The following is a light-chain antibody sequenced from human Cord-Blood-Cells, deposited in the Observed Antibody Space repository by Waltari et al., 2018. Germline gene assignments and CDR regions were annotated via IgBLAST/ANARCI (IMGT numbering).Light chain of an antibody. J-gene: IGKJ5*01. CDR3: QQYNNWPLIT. V-gene: IGKV3-15*01. CDR1: QSVSSN. CDR2: GAS. Sequence: EIVMTQSPTTLSVSLGERATLSSRASQSVSSNLAWYQQNTGQAPRLLIYGASTRATDIPARFSGSRSGTEFTLTISSLQSEDFAVYFCQQYNNWPLITFGQGTRLEMK.